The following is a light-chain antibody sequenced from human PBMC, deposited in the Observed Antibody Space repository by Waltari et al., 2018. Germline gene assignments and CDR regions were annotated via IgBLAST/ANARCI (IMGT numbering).Light chain of an antibody. CDR3: QVWDANTDPGV. Sequence: SYVLTQPPSVSVAPGETARITCGGNNIESKSVHWYRQRPGQAPVVVIPYDKDRAAGIPGRFSGSNSGNTATLTISRVEAGDEADYYCQVWDANTDPGVFGTGTEVTVL. CDR1: NIESKS. CDR2: YDK. V-gene: IGLV3-21*01. J-gene: IGLJ1*01.